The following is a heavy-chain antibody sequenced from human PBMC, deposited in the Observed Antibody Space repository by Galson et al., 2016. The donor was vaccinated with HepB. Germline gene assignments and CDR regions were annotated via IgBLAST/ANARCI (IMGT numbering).Heavy chain of an antibody. CDR1: GYGFTSYW. CDR2: IYPGDSET. Sequence: QSGAEVKKPGESLKISCKGSGYGFTSYWLGWVRQMPGKGLEWMGVIYPGDSETTYSPSFRGQVTMSVDKSISTAYLQCSSLKASDSAMYFCARQRGVGGWYFDSWGQGTLVTVSS. J-gene: IGHJ4*02. CDR3: ARQRGVGGWYFDS. D-gene: IGHD6-19*01. V-gene: IGHV5-51*01.